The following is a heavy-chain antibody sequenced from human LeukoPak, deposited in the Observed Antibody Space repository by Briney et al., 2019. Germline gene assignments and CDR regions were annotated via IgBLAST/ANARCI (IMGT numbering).Heavy chain of an antibody. J-gene: IGHJ4*02. CDR1: GGSISSSNW. D-gene: IGHD6-6*01. CDR2: IYHSGST. Sequence: PSETLSLTCAVSGGSISSSNWWSWVRQPPGKWLEWIGEIYHSGSTNYNPSLKSRVTISVDKSKNQFSLKLSSVTAADTAVYYCARTYSSSSNYFDYWGQGTLVTVSS. V-gene: IGHV4-4*02. CDR3: ARTYSSSSNYFDY.